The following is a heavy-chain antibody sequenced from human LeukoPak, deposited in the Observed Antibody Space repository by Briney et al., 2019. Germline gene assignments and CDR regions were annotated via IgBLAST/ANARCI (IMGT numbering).Heavy chain of an antibody. Sequence: SETLSLTCTVSGGSISSGSYYWSWIRQPAGKGLEWIGRIYTSGSTNYNPSLKSRVTISVDTSKNQFSLKLSSVTAADTAVYYCARAVVGSGSYYKYYLDYWGQGTLVTVSS. CDR3: ARAVVGSGSYYKYYLDY. D-gene: IGHD3-10*01. CDR2: IYTSGST. V-gene: IGHV4-61*02. J-gene: IGHJ4*02. CDR1: GGSISSGSYY.